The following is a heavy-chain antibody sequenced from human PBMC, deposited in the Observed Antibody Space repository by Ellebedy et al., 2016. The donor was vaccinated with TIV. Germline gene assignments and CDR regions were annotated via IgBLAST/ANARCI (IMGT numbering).Heavy chain of an antibody. J-gene: IGHJ4*02. V-gene: IGHV3-30*04. Sequence: PGGSLRLSCAASGFTFSSYAMHWVRQAPGKGLEWVAVISYDGSNKYYADSVKGRFTISRDNSKNTLYLQMNSLRAEDTAVYYCARWGSTSCYTGRYFDYWGQGTLVTVSS. D-gene: IGHD2-2*02. CDR1: GFTFSSYA. CDR3: ARWGSTSCYTGRYFDY. CDR2: ISYDGSNK.